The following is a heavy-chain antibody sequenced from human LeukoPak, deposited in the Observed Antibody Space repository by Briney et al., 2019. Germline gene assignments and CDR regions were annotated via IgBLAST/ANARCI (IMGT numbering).Heavy chain of an antibody. CDR1: GGSIGIYY. J-gene: IGHJ4*02. V-gene: IGHV4-4*07. CDR3: ARGWAPRGQKSCFDY. D-gene: IGHD1-26*01. Sequence: SSETLSLTCTVSGGSIGIYYWTWIRQSAGKGLEWLGRMYASGDFNYNPFPKSRVTMSVDTSKNQFSLNLNSVTAADTAVYYCARGWAPRGQKSCFDYWGRGTLVTVSS. CDR2: MYASGDF.